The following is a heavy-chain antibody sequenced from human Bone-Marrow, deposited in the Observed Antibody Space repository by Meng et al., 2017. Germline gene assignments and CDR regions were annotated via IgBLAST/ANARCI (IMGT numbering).Heavy chain of an antibody. D-gene: IGHD6-19*01. CDR2: IYSGGST. J-gene: IGHJ4*02. V-gene: IGHV3-66*02. Sequence: GESLKISCAASGFTFSSYAMHWVRQAPGKGLEWVSVIYSGGSTYYADSVKGRFTISRDNSKNTLYLQMNSLRAEDTAVYYCARVKGSGWYRTFDYWGQGTLVTVSS. CDR1: GFTFSSYA. CDR3: ARVKGSGWYRTFDY.